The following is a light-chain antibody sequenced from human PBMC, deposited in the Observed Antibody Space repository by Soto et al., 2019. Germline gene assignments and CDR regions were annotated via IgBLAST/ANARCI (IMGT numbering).Light chain of an antibody. CDR2: GAS. V-gene: IGKV3-20*01. CDR1: QSVSSGY. Sequence: EVVLAQSPATLSLSPGERATLSCRASQSVSSGYLAWYQQRPGQAPRPLIYGASSRATGIPDRFSGSGSGTDFTLTISRLEPEDFAVYYCQQYGSSPGFGGGTKVEIK. J-gene: IGKJ4*01. CDR3: QQYGSSPG.